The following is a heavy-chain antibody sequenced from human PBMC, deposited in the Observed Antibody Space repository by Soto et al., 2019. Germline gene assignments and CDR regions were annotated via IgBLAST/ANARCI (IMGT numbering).Heavy chain of an antibody. CDR1: GGTFSSYT. CDR3: AREGYIAAAGTSPPSFDY. CDR2: IIPILGIA. V-gene: IGHV1-69*08. J-gene: IGHJ4*02. D-gene: IGHD6-13*01. Sequence: QVQLVQSGAEVKKPGSSVKVSCKASGGTFSSYTISWVRQAPGQGLEWMGRIIPILGIANYAQKFQGRVTITADQSTSTAYMELSSLRSEDTAVYYCAREGYIAAAGTSPPSFDYWGQGTLVTVSS.